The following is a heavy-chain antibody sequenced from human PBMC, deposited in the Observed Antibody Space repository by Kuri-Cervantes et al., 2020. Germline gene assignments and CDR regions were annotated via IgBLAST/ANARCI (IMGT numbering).Heavy chain of an antibody. V-gene: IGHV3-7*01. D-gene: IGHD2-2*01. CDR3: AKGYCSSTSCSRYYYYYMDV. CDR1: GFTFSTYW. CDR2: IQQDGREK. J-gene: IGHJ6*03. Sequence: GESLKISCAASGFTFSTYWMSWVRQAPGKGLEWVANIQQDGREKYYVDSVKGRFTISRDNAKNSLYLQMNSLRAEDTAVYYCAKGYCSSTSCSRYYYYYMDVWGKGTTVTVSS.